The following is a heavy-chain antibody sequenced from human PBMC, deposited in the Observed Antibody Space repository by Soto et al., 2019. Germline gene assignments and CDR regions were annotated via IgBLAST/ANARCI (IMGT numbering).Heavy chain of an antibody. CDR3: ARRCYDSSGYYFDY. Sequence: QLQLQESGPGLVKPSETLSLTCTVSGGSISSSSYYWGWIRQPPGKGLEWIGSIYYSGSTYYNPPLKWRVTISVDTSKNQFSLKLSSVTAADTAVYYCARRCYDSSGYYFDYWGQGTLVTVSS. CDR1: GGSISSSSYY. CDR2: IYYSGST. V-gene: IGHV4-39*01. D-gene: IGHD3-22*01. J-gene: IGHJ4*02.